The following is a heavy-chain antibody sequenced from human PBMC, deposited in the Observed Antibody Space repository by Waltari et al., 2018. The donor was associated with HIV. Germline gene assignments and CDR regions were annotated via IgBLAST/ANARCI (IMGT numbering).Heavy chain of an antibody. CDR1: GFSVTATF. V-gene: IGHV3-53*01. CDR2: IYTGGNI. Sequence: EMQLAESGGGLAQPEKSLRLSCAASGFSVTATFMGWIRQGRGKGLEWVSVIYTGGNILYADSVRGRFTISRDSSRNTLDLQMDNLRDEDTAVYYCARGGPGGSQPFDHWGQGTLVTVSS. D-gene: IGHD2-15*01. J-gene: IGHJ4*02. CDR3: ARGGPGGSQPFDH.